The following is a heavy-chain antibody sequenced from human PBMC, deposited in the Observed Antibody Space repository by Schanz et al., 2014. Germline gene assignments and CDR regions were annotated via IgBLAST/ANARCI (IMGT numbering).Heavy chain of an antibody. Sequence: EVQLVESGGGLIQPGGSLRLSCAASGFSVSSNYMSWVRQAPGKGLEWVSVIYRGGSTYYADSVKGRFTVSRDNSKNTVYLQMNSLRDEDTALYYCAKDLNRVATAPQSWGQGTLVTVSS. J-gene: IGHJ5*02. CDR2: IYRGGST. V-gene: IGHV3-53*01. D-gene: IGHD5-12*01. CDR1: GFSVSSNY. CDR3: AKDLNRVATAPQS.